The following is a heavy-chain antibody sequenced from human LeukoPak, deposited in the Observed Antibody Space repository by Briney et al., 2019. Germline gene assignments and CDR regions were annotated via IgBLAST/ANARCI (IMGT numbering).Heavy chain of an antibody. D-gene: IGHD1-26*01. CDR3: ARESLGESNESPDY. J-gene: IGHJ4*02. V-gene: IGHV1-18*01. Sequence: ASVKVSCKASGYTFTSYGVSWVRQAPGQGLEWMGWISAYNGNTNYAQNLQGRVTMTTDTSTSTAYMELRSLRSDDTAVYYCARESLGESNESPDYWGQGTLVTVSS. CDR1: GYTFTSYG. CDR2: ISAYNGNT.